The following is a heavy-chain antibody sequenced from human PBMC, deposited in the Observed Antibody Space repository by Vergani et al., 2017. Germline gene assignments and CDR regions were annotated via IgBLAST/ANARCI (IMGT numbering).Heavy chain of an antibody. D-gene: IGHD3-22*01. Sequence: QVQLVQSGAEVKKPGSSVKVSCKASGGTFSSYAISWVRQAPGQGLEWIGGIIPIFGTANYAQKFQGRVTITADKSTSTAYMELSSLRSEDTAVYYCARGSYYYDSSGYYHYYYYYGMDVWGQGTTVTVSS. CDR2: IIPIFGTA. CDR1: GGTFSSYA. J-gene: IGHJ6*02. V-gene: IGHV1-69*06. CDR3: ARGSYYYDSSGYYHYYYYYGMDV.